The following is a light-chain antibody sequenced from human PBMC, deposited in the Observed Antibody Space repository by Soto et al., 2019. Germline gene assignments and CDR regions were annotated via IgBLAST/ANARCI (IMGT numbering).Light chain of an antibody. V-gene: IGKV1-5*01. CDR2: EAS. J-gene: IGKJ1*01. CDR1: QSISGW. Sequence: DIQMTQSPSTLSASVGDRVTITCRASQSISGWLAWYQQKPGTAPKLLIYEASNLESGVPSRFSGSGSGTEFTLTISSLQPDDFATYYCQQYSSYRTFGQGTKVDIK. CDR3: QQYSSYRT.